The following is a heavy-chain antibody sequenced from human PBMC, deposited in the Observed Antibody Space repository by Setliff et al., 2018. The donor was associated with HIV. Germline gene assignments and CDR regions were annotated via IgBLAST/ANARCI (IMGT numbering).Heavy chain of an antibody. Sequence: PSETLSLTCSVSGGSISSSNYYWGWIRQPPGRGLEWIGSIYYSGSTYYNPSLKSRVTKNQFSLKLSSVSAADTAVYYCARRAAATTNFDYWGQGTLVTVSS. CDR2: IYYSGST. D-gene: IGHD1-26*01. V-gene: IGHV4-39*01. CDR1: GGSISSSNYY. J-gene: IGHJ4*02. CDR3: ARRAAATTNFDY.